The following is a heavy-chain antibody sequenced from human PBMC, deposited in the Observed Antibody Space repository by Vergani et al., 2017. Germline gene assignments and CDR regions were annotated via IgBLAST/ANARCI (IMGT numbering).Heavy chain of an antibody. CDR2: ISFDGTNE. J-gene: IGHJ4*02. V-gene: IGHV3-30-3*01. CDR1: GFALNRHA. CDR3: ARGGKGNIMVVPSTHL. D-gene: IGHD2-8*01. Sequence: QVQLVESGGGVVQPGTSLRLSCVVSGFALNRHAMYWVRQAPGKGLEWVVGISFDGTNEYYPDLVKGRFTISRDIAKNTLYLQVRSLRLEDTAVYYCARGGKGNIMVVPSTHLWGQGTQVSVS.